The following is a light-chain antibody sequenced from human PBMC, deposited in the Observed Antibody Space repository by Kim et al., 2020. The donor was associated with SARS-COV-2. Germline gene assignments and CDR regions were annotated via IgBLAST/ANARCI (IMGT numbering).Light chain of an antibody. CDR3: CSYAGGSYV. CDR1: TSDVGGYNY. V-gene: IGLV2-11*01. CDR2: DVD. J-gene: IGLJ1*01. Sequence: PGQSVAISCTGTTSDVGGYNYVSWYQHHPGKAPRLMIYDVDKRPSGVPDRFSGSKSGNTASLTISGLQADDEADYYCCSYAGGSYVFGTGTKVTVL.